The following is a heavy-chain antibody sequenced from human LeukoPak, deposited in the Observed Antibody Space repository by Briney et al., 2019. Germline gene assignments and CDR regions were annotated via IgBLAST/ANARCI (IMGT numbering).Heavy chain of an antibody. D-gene: IGHD3-22*01. J-gene: IGHJ4*02. CDR1: GGSFSSYV. CDR2: IIPILGIA. V-gene: IGHV1-69*04. CDR3: ASYGLYYDSSGYDEPIDY. Sequence: ASVKVSCKASGGSFSSYVITWVRQAPGQGLEWMGRIIPILGIANYAQKFQGRVTITADKSTSTAYMELSSLRSEDTAVYYCASYGLYYDSSGYDEPIDYWGQGTLVTVSS.